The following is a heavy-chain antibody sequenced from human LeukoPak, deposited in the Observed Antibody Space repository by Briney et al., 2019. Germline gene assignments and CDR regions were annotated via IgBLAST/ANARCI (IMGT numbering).Heavy chain of an antibody. CDR1: GFTLSTHI. V-gene: IGHV3-21*03. J-gene: IGHJ4*02. CDR2: ISSSGTCI. Sequence: GGSLRLSCTASGFTLSTHIMICVRQAPGKGLEGVSYISSSGTCIYYADSVKGRFIIYRDNANNTLYLQVNNQRADDRSVYQCARGDLDMNDYWVQGSLV. CDR3: ARGDLDMNDY.